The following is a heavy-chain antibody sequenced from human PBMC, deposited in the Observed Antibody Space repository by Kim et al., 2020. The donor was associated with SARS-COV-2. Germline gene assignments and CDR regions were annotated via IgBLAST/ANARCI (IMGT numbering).Heavy chain of an antibody. CDR2: ISFDGSKK. D-gene: IGHD5-12*01. Sequence: GGSLRLSCAASGFNFRSYGMHWVRQAPGKGLEWVAVISFDGSKKYYADSVKGRFTISRDNSKNTLYLQMNSLRAEDTAVYYCAKGIYSGYDAADYWGQGTLAT. CDR1: GFNFRSYG. CDR3: AKGIYSGYDAADY. J-gene: IGHJ4*02. V-gene: IGHV3-30*18.